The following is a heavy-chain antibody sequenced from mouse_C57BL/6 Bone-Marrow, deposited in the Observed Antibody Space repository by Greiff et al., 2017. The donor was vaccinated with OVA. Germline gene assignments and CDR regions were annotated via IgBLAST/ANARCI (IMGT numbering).Heavy chain of an antibody. CDR3: ARSYYGSSYYYAMDY. CDR1: GYTFTSYG. V-gene: IGHV1-81*01. CDR2: IYPRSGNT. Sequence: VKLQESGAELARPGASVKLSCKASGYTFTSYGISWVKQRTGQGLEWIGEIYPRSGNTYYNEKFKGKATLTADKSSSTAYMELRSLTSEDSAVYFCARSYYGSSYYYAMDYWGQGTSVTVSS. J-gene: IGHJ4*01. D-gene: IGHD1-1*01.